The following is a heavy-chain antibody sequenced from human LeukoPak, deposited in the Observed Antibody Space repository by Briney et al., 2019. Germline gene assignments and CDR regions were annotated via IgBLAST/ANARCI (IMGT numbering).Heavy chain of an antibody. D-gene: IGHD3-10*01. CDR1: GGTFSSYA. J-gene: IGHJ6*02. V-gene: IGHV1-69*13. Sequence: SVKVSCKASGGTFSSYAISWVRQAPGQGLEWMGGIIPIFGTANYAQKFQGRVTITADESTSTAYMELSSLRSEDTAVYYCATDVDYYGSGTNHYGMDVWGQGTTVTVSS. CDR2: IIPIFGTA. CDR3: ATDVDYYGSGTNHYGMDV.